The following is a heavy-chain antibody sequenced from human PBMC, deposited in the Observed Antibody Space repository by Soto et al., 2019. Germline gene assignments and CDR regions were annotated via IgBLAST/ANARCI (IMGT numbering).Heavy chain of an antibody. V-gene: IGHV3-30*18. CDR3: EKDYRSGWLDY. CDR1: GFTFSSYG. D-gene: IGHD6-19*01. J-gene: IGHJ4*02. CDR2: ISYDGSNK. Sequence: PGGSLRLSCAASGFTFSSYGMHWVRQAPGKGLEWVAVISYDGSNKYYADSVKGRFNISRDNSKNTLYLQMNSLRAEDTAVYYCEKDYRSGWLDYWGQGNLVTVSS.